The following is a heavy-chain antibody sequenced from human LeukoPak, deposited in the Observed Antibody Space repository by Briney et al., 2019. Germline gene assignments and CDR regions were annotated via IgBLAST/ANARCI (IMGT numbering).Heavy chain of an antibody. D-gene: IGHD2-15*01. CDR3: ARPRGCGSATCNNFDY. CDR2: MTEYGTEI. V-gene: IGHV3-7*01. J-gene: IGHJ4*02. Sequence: GGSLRLSCAASGFMFSGFSMSWVRQTPGKGLEWVAKMTEYGTEIFYVDSVKGRFTISRDNAKNLLYLQMNSLRVEDTAVYYCARPRGCGSATCNNFDYWGQGALVTVSS. CDR1: GFMFSGFS.